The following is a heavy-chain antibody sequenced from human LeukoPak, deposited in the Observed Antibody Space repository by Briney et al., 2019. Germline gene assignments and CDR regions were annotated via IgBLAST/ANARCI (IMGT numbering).Heavy chain of an antibody. CDR3: GRQTRTDYYDNCDYCLYFYYMDV. D-gene: IGHD3-22*01. V-gene: IGHV4-39*01. CDR1: GGSISSSNYY. Sequence: TSETLSLTCTVSGGSISSSNYYWGWIRQPPGKGLEWIGSIYYSGSTYYNPSLKSRVTISVDTSKNHFSLKLSSVTAADTAVYYCGRQTRTDYYDNCDYCLYFYYMDVWGKGTMVTVSS. J-gene: IGHJ6*03. CDR2: IYYSGST.